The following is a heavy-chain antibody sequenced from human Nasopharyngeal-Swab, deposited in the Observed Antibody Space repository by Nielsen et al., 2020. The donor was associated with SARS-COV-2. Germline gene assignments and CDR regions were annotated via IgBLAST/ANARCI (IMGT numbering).Heavy chain of an antibody. CDR2: TYYSGST. D-gene: IGHD6-13*01. CDR1: GCSISSSRYY. Sequence: GSLRLSCTVSGCSISSSRYYWGSMRQAPGKGLEWIGGTYYSGSTYYNPSLKSRVTISVDTSKNQFSLKLSSVTAADTAVYYCARGGSSWYIDYYGMDVWGQGTTVTVSS. J-gene: IGHJ6*02. CDR3: ARGGSSWYIDYYGMDV. V-gene: IGHV4-39*07.